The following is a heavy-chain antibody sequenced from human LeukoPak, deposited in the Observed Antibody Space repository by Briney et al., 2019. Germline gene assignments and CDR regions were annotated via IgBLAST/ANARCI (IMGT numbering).Heavy chain of an antibody. CDR2: IYYSGST. J-gene: IGHJ6*02. CDR1: GGSISSSSYY. D-gene: IGHD3-10*01. CDR3: ARDACYYGSGSYYKAGMDV. Sequence: SETLSLTCTVSGGSISSSSYYWGWIRQPPGKGLEWIGSIYYSGSTYYNPSLKSRVTISVDTSKNQFSLKLSSVTAADTAVYYCARDACYYGSGSYYKAGMDVWGQGTTVTVSS. V-gene: IGHV4-39*07.